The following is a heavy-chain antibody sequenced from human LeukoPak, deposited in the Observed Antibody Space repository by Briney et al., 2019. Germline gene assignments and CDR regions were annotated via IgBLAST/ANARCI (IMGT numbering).Heavy chain of an antibody. J-gene: IGHJ4*02. CDR1: GFPFSSYW. CDR3: ARGPNSNWSGLDF. Sequence: GGSLRLSCVASGFPFSSYWMTWVRQAPGKGLEWVANIKQDGSKKSYVDSVKGRFTVSRDNAKNTLYLQVNNLRAEDTAVYYCARGPNSNWSGLDFWGQGTLLTVSS. D-gene: IGHD6-6*01. V-gene: IGHV3-7*01. CDR2: IKQDGSKK.